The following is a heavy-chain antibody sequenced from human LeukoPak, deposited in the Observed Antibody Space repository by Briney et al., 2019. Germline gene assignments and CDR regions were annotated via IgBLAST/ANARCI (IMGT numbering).Heavy chain of an antibody. J-gene: IGHJ6*03. D-gene: IGHD1-1*01. CDR3: TSLSSVQLERHRLERKKYYYYMDV. CDR1: GFTFSGSA. CDR2: IRSKANSYAT. Sequence: GGSLRLSCGASGFTFSGSAMHWVRQASGKGLEWVGRIRSKANSYATAYAASVKGRFTISRDDSKNTAYLQMNSLKTEDTAVYYCTSLSSVQLERHRLERKKYYYYMDVWGKGTTVTASS. V-gene: IGHV3-73*01.